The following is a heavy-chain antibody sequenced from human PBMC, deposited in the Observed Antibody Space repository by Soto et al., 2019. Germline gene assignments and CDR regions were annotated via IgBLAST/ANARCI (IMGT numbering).Heavy chain of an antibody. J-gene: IGHJ4*02. Sequence: QVQLQESGPGLVKPSDTLSLTCAVSGYSISSGNWWGRIRQPPGKGLEWIGYIYYSGTTYYNPSLKSRVTTSVDTSKNQFSLKLTSVTAGDTAVYYCARREIQGPIDYWGQGTLVTVSS. CDR1: GYSISSGNW. CDR3: ARREIQGPIDY. V-gene: IGHV4-28*01. CDR2: IYYSGTT. D-gene: IGHD1-26*01.